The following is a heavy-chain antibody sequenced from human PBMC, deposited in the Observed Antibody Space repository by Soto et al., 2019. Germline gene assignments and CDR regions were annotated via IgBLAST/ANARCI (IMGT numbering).Heavy chain of an antibody. Sequence: QVQLQESGPGLVKPSQTLSLTCTVSGDSIMRDSYYWNWIRKHPGKGREWIGYIYYSGTTAYNPSFKTRVTISPATSKNQCSLKLSSVTAADTAVYDCARGFYSGKFYAFASWGQGTPVTVSS. CDR2: IYYSGTT. D-gene: IGHD1-26*01. V-gene: IGHV4-31*03. CDR3: ARGFYSGKFYAFAS. J-gene: IGHJ4*02. CDR1: GDSIMRDSYY.